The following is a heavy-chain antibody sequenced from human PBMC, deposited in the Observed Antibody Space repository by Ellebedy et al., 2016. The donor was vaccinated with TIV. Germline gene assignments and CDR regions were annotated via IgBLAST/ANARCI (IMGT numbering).Heavy chain of an antibody. CDR2: IKQDASER. J-gene: IGHJ4*02. CDR3: ARDQWLGRAYYFDY. V-gene: IGHV3-7*01. Sequence: GGSLRLSCAASGFTFSNYWMSWVRQAPGKGLEWVANIKQDASERYYVDSVKGRFSISRDNAKNSIYLQMNSLRDEDTAVYYCARDQWLGRAYYFDYWGQGTLLTFSS. CDR1: GFTFSNYW. D-gene: IGHD6-19*01.